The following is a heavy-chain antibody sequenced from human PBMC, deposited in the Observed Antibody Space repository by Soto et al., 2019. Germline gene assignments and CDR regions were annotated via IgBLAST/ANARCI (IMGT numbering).Heavy chain of an antibody. D-gene: IGHD7-27*01. CDR1: GDSVSSKSAA. Sequence: SQTLSLTCAISGDSVSSKSAAWHWIRQSPSRGLEWLGSTYYRSKWSSNYAVSVKSRITINPDTSKNQFSLQLRSVTPDDTAMYCCARTGDYVVDYWGQGNLVTVSS. CDR3: ARTGDYVVDY. J-gene: IGHJ4*02. V-gene: IGHV6-1*01. CDR2: TYYRSKWSS.